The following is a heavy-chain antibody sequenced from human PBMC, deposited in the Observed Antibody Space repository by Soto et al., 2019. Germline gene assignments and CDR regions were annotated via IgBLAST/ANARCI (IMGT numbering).Heavy chain of an antibody. CDR1: GGPFSGYY. V-gene: IGHV4-34*01. CDR3: ARGVRYSGYGTFSY. D-gene: IGHD5-12*01. Sequence: SETLSLTCAVYGGPFSGYYWSWIRQPPGKGLEWIGEINHSGSTNYNPSLKSRVTISVDTSKNQFSLKLSSVTAADTAVYYCARGVRYSGYGTFSYWGQGTLVTVSS. CDR2: INHSGST. J-gene: IGHJ4*02.